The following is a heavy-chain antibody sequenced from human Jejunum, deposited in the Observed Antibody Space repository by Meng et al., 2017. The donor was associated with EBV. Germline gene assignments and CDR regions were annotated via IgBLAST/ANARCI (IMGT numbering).Heavy chain of an antibody. CDR2: INTRTGNP. CDR3: ASDISTATFGY. J-gene: IGHJ4*02. CDR1: GYTFSRYA. V-gene: IGHV7-4-1*02. Sequence: QVQLVQSGSELKNPWASVKVSCKASGYTFSRYAMNWVRQAPGQGLEWMGWINTRTGNPAYAQGFTGRFVFSLDTSVSTAYLQISSLKAEDTAVYYCASDISTATFGYWGQGTLVTVSS. D-gene: IGHD2-21*02.